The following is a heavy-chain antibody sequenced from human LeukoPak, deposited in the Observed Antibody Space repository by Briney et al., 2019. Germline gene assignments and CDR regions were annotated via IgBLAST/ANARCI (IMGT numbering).Heavy chain of an antibody. CDR2: MNPNSGNT. CDR1: GYTFTSYD. V-gene: IGHV1-8*03. D-gene: IGHD5-12*01. Sequence: ASVKVSCKASGYTFTSYDINWVRQATGQGLEWMGWMNPNSGNTGYAQKFQGRVTITRNTSISTAYMELSSLRSEDTAVYYCARGGYDYYYYYMDVWGKGTTVTVSS. CDR3: ARGGYDYYYYYMDV. J-gene: IGHJ6*03.